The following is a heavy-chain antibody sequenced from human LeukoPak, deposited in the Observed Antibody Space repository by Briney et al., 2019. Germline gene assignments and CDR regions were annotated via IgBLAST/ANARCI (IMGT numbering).Heavy chain of an antibody. J-gene: IGHJ4*02. V-gene: IGHV3-30*02. D-gene: IGHD3-22*01. CDR3: ARESESYDSSGSTFHY. CDR2: IRYDGSNK. Sequence: GGSLRLSCAASGFTFSSYGMHWVRQAPGKGLEWVTFIRYDGSNKFYADSVKGRFTISRDDSKNTLYLQMNSLRAEDTAVYYCARESESYDSSGSTFHYWGQGTLVTVSS. CDR1: GFTFSSYG.